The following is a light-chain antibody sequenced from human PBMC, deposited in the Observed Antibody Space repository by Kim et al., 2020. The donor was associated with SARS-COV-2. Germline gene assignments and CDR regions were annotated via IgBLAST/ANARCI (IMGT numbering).Light chain of an antibody. Sequence: SPGERATRSGRASQSVSSNLAWYQQKPGQAPRLLIYGASTRATGIPARFSGSGSGTEFTLTISSLQSEDFAVYYCQQYNNWPLLTFGGGTKVDIK. J-gene: IGKJ4*01. CDR2: GAS. V-gene: IGKV3-15*01. CDR1: QSVSSN. CDR3: QQYNNWPLLT.